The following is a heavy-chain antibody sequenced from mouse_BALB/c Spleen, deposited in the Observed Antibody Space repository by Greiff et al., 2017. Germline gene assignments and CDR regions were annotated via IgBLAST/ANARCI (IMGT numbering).Heavy chain of an antibody. Sequence: QVQLQQSGAELARPGASVKMSCKASGYTFTSYTMHWVNQRPGQGLEWIGYINPSSGYTNYNQKFKDKATLTADKSSSTAYMQLSSLTSEDSAVYYCARDGNYLYYFDYWGQGTTLTVSS. D-gene: IGHD2-1*01. CDR3: ARDGNYLYYFDY. V-gene: IGHV1-4*01. CDR2: INPSSGYT. J-gene: IGHJ2*01. CDR1: GYTFTSYT.